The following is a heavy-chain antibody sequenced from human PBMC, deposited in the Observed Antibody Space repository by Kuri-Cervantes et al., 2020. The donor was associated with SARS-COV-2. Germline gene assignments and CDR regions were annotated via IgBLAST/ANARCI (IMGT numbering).Heavy chain of an antibody. V-gene: IGHV4-39*01. D-gene: IGHD3-16*01. CDR3: AKAGENYYYYYMDV. Sequence: ESLKISCTVSCGSISSSSYYWGWIRQPPGKGLEWIGSIYYSGSTYYNPSLKSRVTISADTSKNQFSLKLSSVTAADTAVYYCAKAGENYYYYYMDVWGKGTTVTVSS. CDR2: IYYSGST. J-gene: IGHJ6*03. CDR1: CGSISSSSYY.